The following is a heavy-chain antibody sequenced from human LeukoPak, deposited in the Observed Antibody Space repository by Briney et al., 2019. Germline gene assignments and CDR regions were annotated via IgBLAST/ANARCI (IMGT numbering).Heavy chain of an antibody. CDR3: ARGPTYYDFWSGYSVFDY. V-gene: IGHV3-7*01. Sequence: GGSLRLSCAASGFTFSSYWMSWVRQAPGKGLEWVANIKQDGSEKYYVDSVKGRFTISRDNAKNSLYLQMNSLRAEDTAVYYCARGPTYYDFWSGYSVFDYWGQGTLVTVSS. CDR1: GFTFSSYW. D-gene: IGHD3-3*01. J-gene: IGHJ4*02. CDR2: IKQDGSEK.